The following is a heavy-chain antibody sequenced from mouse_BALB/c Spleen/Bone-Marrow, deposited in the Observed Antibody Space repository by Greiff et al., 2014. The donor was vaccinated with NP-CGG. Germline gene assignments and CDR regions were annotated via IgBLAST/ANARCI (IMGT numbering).Heavy chain of an antibody. J-gene: IGHJ2*01. V-gene: IGHV1S56*01. CDR3: ARGGDYHYFDY. CDR1: GYTFTTYD. Sequence: VQLQQSGPELVKPGALVKISCKASGYTFTTYDINWVKQRPGQGLEWIGWISPGDGDTNYNEKFKGKATLTADKSSSTAYMQLNSRTSENYAVYFCARGGDYHYFDYWGQGTTLTVSS. CDR2: ISPGDGDT. D-gene: IGHD2-4*01.